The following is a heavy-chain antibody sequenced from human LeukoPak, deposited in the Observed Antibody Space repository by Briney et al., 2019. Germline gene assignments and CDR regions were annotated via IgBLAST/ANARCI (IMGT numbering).Heavy chain of an antibody. Sequence: SETLSLTCTVSGGSISSGGYYWSWIRQHLGKGLEWIGYIYYSGSTYYNPSLKSRVTISVDTSKNQFSLKLSSVTAADTAVYYCARESSGWTKAFDYWGQGTLVTVSS. D-gene: IGHD6-19*01. J-gene: IGHJ4*02. V-gene: IGHV4-31*03. CDR3: ARESSGWTKAFDY. CDR2: IYYSGST. CDR1: GGSISSGGYY.